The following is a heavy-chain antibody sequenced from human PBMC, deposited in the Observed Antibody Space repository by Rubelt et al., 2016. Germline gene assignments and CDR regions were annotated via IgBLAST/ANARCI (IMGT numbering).Heavy chain of an antibody. Sequence: GNHYWSWVRQPPGKGLEWIGYIYYSGSSGTTNYNPSLKSRVSMAIDTPKNQFSLDLSSVTAADTAVYSCARMDSRSWKYYFDYWGQGTLVTVSS. J-gene: IGHJ4*02. V-gene: IGHV4-61*01. CDR3: ARMDSRSWKYYFDY. D-gene: IGHD6-13*01. CDR1: GNHY. CDR2: IYYSGSSGTT.